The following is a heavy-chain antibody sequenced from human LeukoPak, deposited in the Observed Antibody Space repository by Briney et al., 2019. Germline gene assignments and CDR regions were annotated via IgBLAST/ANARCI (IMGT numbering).Heavy chain of an antibody. CDR3: AKELVYGDYPN. CDR2: ISGSCGST. V-gene: IGHV3-23*01. J-gene: IGHJ4*02. D-gene: IGHD4-17*01. CDR1: GFTFSSYA. Sequence: GGSLRLSCAASGFTFSSYAMSWVRQAPGKGLEGVSAISGSCGSTDYADSVKGRFTISRDNSKNTLYLQMNSLRAEDTAVYYCAKELVYGDYPNWGQGTLVTVSS.